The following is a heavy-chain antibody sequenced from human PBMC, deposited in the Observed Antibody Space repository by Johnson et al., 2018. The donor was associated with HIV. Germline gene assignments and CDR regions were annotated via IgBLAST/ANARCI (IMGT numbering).Heavy chain of an antibody. D-gene: IGHD4-23*01. CDR2: ISYDGSNK. CDR3: ACADIGGNPDAFDI. J-gene: IGHJ3*02. Sequence: VQLVESGGGVVQPGRSLRLSCAASGFTFSSYAMHWVRQAPGKGLEWVAVISYDGSNKYYADSVKGRFTISRDNSKNTLYLQMNSLRAEDTAVYYCACADIGGNPDAFDIWGQGTMVTVSS. CDR1: GFTFSSYA. V-gene: IGHV3-30-3*01.